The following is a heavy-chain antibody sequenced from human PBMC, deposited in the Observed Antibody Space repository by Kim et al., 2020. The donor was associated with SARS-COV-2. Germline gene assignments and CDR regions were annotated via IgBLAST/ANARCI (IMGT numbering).Heavy chain of an antibody. V-gene: IGHV4-34*01. Sequence: ETLSLTCAVYGGSFSGYYWSWIRQPPGKGLEWIGEINHSGSTNYNPSLKSRVTISVDTSKNQFSLKLSSVTAADTAVYYCARGRGGSYSVMYYFDYWG. CDR3: ARGRGGSYSVMYYFDY. D-gene: IGHD1-26*01. CDR1: GGSFSGYY. CDR2: INHSGST. J-gene: IGHJ4*01.